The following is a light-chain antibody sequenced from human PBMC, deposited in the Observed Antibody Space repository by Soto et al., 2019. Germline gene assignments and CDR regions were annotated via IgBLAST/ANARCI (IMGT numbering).Light chain of an antibody. CDR3: LQYDNWPPWT. CDR1: QSVNSN. V-gene: IGKV3-15*01. CDR2: GAS. Sequence: EIVMTQSPATLSLSPGEGATLSCRASQSVNSNLAWYQQKPGQAPRLLIYGASTRATGIPDRFSGSGHGTEFTLTISGLQSEDFAVYYCLQYDNWPPWTFGQGTKVEIK. J-gene: IGKJ1*01.